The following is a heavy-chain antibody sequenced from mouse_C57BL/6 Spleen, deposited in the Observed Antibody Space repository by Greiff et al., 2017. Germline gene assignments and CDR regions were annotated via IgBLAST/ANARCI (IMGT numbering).Heavy chain of an antibody. CDR1: GFSLTSYG. Sequence: QVQLKESGPGLVAPSQCLSITCTVSGFSLTSYGVHWVRQPPGKGLEWLVVIWSDGSTTDNSDLESRLSISNDNAKSQVFLKMNRLQSDDTAMYYCARRDSAGYWFAYWGQGTLVTVSA. D-gene: IGHD3-2*02. CDR2: IWSDGST. CDR3: ARRDSAGYWFAY. J-gene: IGHJ3*01. V-gene: IGHV2-6*02.